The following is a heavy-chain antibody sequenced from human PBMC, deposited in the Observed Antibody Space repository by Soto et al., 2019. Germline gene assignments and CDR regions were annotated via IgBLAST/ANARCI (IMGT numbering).Heavy chain of an antibody. V-gene: IGHV4-59*12. D-gene: IGHD3-10*01. CDR1: GGSISSYY. CDR3: ARRFGRNYNWFDP. CDR2: IYYSGST. J-gene: IGHJ5*02. Sequence: SETLSLTCTVSGGSISSYYWSWIRQPPGKGLEWIGYIYYSGSTNYNPSLKSRVTISVDTSKNQFSLKLSSVTAADTAVYYCARRFGRNYNWFDPWGQGTLVTVS.